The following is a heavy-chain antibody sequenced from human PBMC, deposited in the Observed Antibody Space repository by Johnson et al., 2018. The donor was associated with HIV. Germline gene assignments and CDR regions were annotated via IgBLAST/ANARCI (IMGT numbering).Heavy chain of an antibody. CDR2: IGGSAVST. J-gene: IGHJ3*02. CDR1: GLTFSKYA. CDR3: AKAPGGGSRSLDAFDI. V-gene: IGHV3-23*04. D-gene: IGHD1-26*01. Sequence: DVQVVESGGGLVQPGGSLRLSCAASGLTFSKYAMNWVRQAPGKGLEWVSLIGGSAVSTYYADSVRGRFTISRDNSKNTLYLQMNSLRAEDTAVYYCAKAPGGGSRSLDAFDIWGQGTMVTVSS.